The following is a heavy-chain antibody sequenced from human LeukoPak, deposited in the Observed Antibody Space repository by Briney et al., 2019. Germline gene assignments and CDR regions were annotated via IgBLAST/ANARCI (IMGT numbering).Heavy chain of an antibody. CDR3: ARGAIAGTVYYFDP. CDR1: GFSFSNYG. J-gene: IGHJ4*02. Sequence: GGSLRPSCAASGFSFSNYGITWVRQAPGKGLEWVSAITRSSGHIYYADSVKGRFTISGDDSKKSVYLQMNSLRADDTAVYYCARGAIAGTVYYFDPWGQGTLVTVSS. CDR2: ITRSSGHI. V-gene: IGHV3-21*01. D-gene: IGHD1-7*01.